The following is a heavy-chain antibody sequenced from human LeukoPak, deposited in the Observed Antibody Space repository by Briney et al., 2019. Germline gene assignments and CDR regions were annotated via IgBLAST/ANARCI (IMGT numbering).Heavy chain of an antibody. J-gene: IGHJ5*02. CDR3: AREGLTSNWFDP. CDR2: IYYSGST. Sequence: SETLSLTCTVSGGSISSGGYYWSWIRQHPGKGLAWIGYIYYSGSTYYNPSLKSRVAISVDTSKNQFSLKLSSVTAADTAVYYCAREGLTSNWFDPWGQGTLVTVSS. V-gene: IGHV4-31*03. CDR1: GGSISSGGYY.